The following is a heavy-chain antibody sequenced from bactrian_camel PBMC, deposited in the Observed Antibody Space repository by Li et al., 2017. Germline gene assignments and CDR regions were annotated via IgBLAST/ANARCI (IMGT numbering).Heavy chain of an antibody. CDR1: GYAAKTHC. Sequence: HVQLVESGGGAVQAGGSLTLSCRASGYAAKTHCYAYFRRPPAKEREGIAAIHTERDDTWYADSVKGRFTISQDKAKNALHLQMNNLKSEDTAMYYCADVVGVRCTAGMGGGNQYNYWGQGTQVTVS. D-gene: IGHD5*01. CDR2: IHTERDDT. J-gene: IGHJ4*01. V-gene: IGHV3S1*01. CDR3: ADVVGVRCTAGMGGGNQYNY.